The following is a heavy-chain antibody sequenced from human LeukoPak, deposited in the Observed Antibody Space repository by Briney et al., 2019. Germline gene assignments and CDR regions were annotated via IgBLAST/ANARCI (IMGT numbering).Heavy chain of an antibody. CDR1: GFTFSKYA. Sequence: PGGSLRLSCAASGFTFSKYAMGWVRQAPGRGLEWVSGISDSGDSTYYADSVKGRITISRDNSKNTLYLQMNSLRAEDTAVYYCPGGGIAVLDYWGQGTLVTVSS. D-gene: IGHD3-16*02. CDR3: PGGGIAVLDY. V-gene: IGHV3-23*01. CDR2: ISDSGDST. J-gene: IGHJ4*02.